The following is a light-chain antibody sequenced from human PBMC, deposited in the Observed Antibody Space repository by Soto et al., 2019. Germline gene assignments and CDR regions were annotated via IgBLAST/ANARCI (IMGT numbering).Light chain of an antibody. V-gene: IGKV3-20*01. J-gene: IGKJ4*01. CDR3: QKYNSAPLT. CDR2: GAS. Sequence: DIVLTQSPGTLSLSPGERATLSCRASQGVSANHLTWYQQKPGQAPRLLMCGASTRATGIPDRFSGSGSGTDFTLTISRLEPEDFAAYYCQKYNSAPLTFGGGTKVEIK. CDR1: QGVSANH.